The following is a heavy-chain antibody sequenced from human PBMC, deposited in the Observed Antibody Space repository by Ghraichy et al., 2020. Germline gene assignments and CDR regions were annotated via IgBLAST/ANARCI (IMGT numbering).Heavy chain of an antibody. CDR3: ARGRYGSGSYYGGFDP. J-gene: IGHJ5*02. CDR2: IYYRGSS. CDR1: GGSISSSSYY. V-gene: IGHV4-39*07. Sequence: SETLCLTCTVSGGSISSSSYYWGWIRLPPGKGPEWIGSIYYRGSSYYNPSLKSRVTLSVDTSNNQFSLNLSSVTAADTAMYYCARGRYGSGSYYGGFDPWGQGTLVTVSS. D-gene: IGHD3-10*01.